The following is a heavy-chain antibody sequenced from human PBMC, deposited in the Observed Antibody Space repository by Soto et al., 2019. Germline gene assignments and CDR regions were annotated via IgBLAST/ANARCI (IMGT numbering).Heavy chain of an antibody. Sequence: PSETLSLTCTVSGGSISSYYWSWIRQPQGKGLEWIGYIYYSGSTNYNPSLKSRVTISVDTSKNQFSLNLSSVTAADTAVYYCARLYYDLLTGYYDDYWGQGTLVTVSS. D-gene: IGHD3-9*01. CDR1: GGSISSYY. J-gene: IGHJ4*02. V-gene: IGHV4-59*08. CDR3: ARLYYDLLTGYYDDY. CDR2: IYYSGST.